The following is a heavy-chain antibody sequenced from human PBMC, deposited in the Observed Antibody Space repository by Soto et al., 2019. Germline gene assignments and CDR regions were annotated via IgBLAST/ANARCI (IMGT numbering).Heavy chain of an antibody. CDR3: ARGELERRVWYFDL. J-gene: IGHJ2*01. D-gene: IGHD1-1*01. CDR1: GGSISSGDYY. CDR2: IYYSGST. V-gene: IGHV4-30-4*01. Sequence: QVQLQESGPGLVKPSQTLSLTCTVSGGSISSGDYYWSWIRQPPGKGLEWIGYIYYSGSTYYNPSLKSRVTISVDTSKNPCSLKLSSVTAADTAVYYCARGELERRVWYFDLWGRGTLVTVSS.